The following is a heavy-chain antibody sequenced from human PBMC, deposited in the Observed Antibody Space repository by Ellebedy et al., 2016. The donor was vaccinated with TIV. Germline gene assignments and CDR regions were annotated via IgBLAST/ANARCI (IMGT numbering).Heavy chain of an antibody. J-gene: IGHJ5*02. CDR1: GFIFSTYD. D-gene: IGHD1-7*01. CDR2: ISHDGSNK. Sequence: PGGSLRLSCAASGFIFSTYDMSWVRQAPGKGLEWVAFISHDGSNKDYAVSVKGRFTISRDNSYNALYLQMNNLRVEDTALYFCARDSREWGTAGTWFDPWGRGTPVTVSS. CDR3: ARDSREWGTAGTWFDP. V-gene: IGHV3-30*03.